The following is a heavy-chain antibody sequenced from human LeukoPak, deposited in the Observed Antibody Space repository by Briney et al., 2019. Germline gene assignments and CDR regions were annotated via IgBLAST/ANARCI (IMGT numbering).Heavy chain of an antibody. CDR3: AKGGILTGYYDGFDY. CDR2: ISYDGSKK. D-gene: IGHD3-9*01. CDR1: GFTFSSYA. Sequence: GGSLRLSCAASGFTFSSYAMHWVRQAPGKGLEWVAVISYDGSKKYYTDSVKGRFTISRDNSKNTLYLQMNSLRAEDTAVYYCAKGGILTGYYDGFDYWGQGTLVTVSS. V-gene: IGHV3-30-3*01. J-gene: IGHJ4*02.